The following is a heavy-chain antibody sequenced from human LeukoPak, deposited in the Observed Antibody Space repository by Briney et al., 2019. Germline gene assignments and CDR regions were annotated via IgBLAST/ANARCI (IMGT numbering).Heavy chain of an antibody. CDR2: INHSGST. V-gene: IGHV4-34*01. CDR3: ARGYWFDP. J-gene: IGHJ5*02. Sequence: SETLSLTCAVYGGSFSGYYWSWIRQPPGKGLEWIGEINHSGSTNYNPSLKSRVTISVDTSRNQFSLKLSSVTAADTAVYYCARGYWFDPWGQGTLVTVSS. CDR1: GGSFSGYY.